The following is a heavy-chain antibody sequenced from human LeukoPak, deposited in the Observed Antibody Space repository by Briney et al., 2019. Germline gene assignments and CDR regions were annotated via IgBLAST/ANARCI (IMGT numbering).Heavy chain of an antibody. CDR1: GFTFSSYS. Sequence: PGGSLRLSCAASGFTFSSYSMNWVRQAPGKGLEWVSSISSSSSYIYYADSVKGRFTISRDNAKNSLYLQMNSLRAGDTAVYYCARTRIVGATWVDYWGQGTLVTVSS. CDR3: ARTRIVGATWVDY. V-gene: IGHV3-21*01. D-gene: IGHD1-26*01. J-gene: IGHJ4*02. CDR2: ISSSSSYI.